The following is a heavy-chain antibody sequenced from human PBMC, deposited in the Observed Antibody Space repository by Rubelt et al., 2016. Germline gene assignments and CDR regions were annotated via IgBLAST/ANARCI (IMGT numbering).Heavy chain of an antibody. CDR2: ISSSGSTI. J-gene: IGHJ4*02. CDR1: GFTFSSYS. V-gene: IGHV3-48*04. Sequence: EVQLVESGGGLVQPGGSLRLSCAASGFTFSSYSMNWVRQAPGKGLEWVSYISSSGSTIYYAASVKGRFTIFRYNANNALYLQLNGRRAEATAVYYCARSDIVATITDYWGQGTLVTVSS. D-gene: IGHD5-12*01. CDR3: ARSDIVATITDY.